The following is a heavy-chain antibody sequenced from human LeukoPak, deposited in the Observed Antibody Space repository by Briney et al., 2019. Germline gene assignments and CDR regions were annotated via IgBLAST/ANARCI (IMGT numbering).Heavy chain of an antibody. V-gene: IGHV4-30-2*01. Sequence: SETLSLTCTVSGGSISSGGYYWSWIRQPPGKGLEWIGYIYHSGSTYYNPSLKSRVTISVDTSKNQFSLKLSSVTAADTAVYYCARDRSSENYRYFDYWGQGTLVTVSS. CDR3: ARDRSSENYRYFDY. CDR1: GGSISSGGYY. CDR2: IYHSGST. D-gene: IGHD1-7*01. J-gene: IGHJ4*02.